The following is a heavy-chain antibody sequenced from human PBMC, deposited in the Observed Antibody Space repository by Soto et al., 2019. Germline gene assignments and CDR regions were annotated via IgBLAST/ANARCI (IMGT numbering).Heavy chain of an antibody. CDR3: ARDHPGGYCSGGSCWGSSYYYYMDV. J-gene: IGHJ6*03. D-gene: IGHD2-15*01. V-gene: IGHV3-33*01. CDR2: IWYDGSNK. Sequence: QVQLVESGGGVVQPGRSLRLSCAASGFTFSSYGMHWVRQAPGKGLEWVAVIWYDGSNKYYADSVKGRFTISRDNSKNTLYLQMNSLRAEDTAVYYCARDHPGGYCSGGSCWGSSYYYYMDVWGKGTTVTVSS. CDR1: GFTFSSYG.